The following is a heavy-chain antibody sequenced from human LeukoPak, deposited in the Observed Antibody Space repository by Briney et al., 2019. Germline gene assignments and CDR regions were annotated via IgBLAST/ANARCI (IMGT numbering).Heavy chain of an antibody. CDR2: INAGNGNT. CDR3: ARRDTRWFDP. V-gene: IGHV1-3*01. CDR1: GYTFTSYA. Sequence: VASVKVSCKASGYTFTSYAMHWVRQAPGQRLEWMGWINAGNGNTKYSQKFQGRVTITKDTSASTAYMELSSLRSEDTAVYYCARRDTRWFDPWGQGTLVTVSS. D-gene: IGHD2-2*01. J-gene: IGHJ5*02.